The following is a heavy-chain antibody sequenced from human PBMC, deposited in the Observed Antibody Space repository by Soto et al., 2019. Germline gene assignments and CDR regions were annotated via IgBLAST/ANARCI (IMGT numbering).Heavy chain of an antibody. D-gene: IGHD6-19*01. Sequence: QVQLVESGGGVVQPGRSLRLSCAASGFTFSSYGMHWVRQAPGKGLEWVAVISYDGSNTCYGETAKRGITISRDNSKNTLSLQMKSRRAEDAAVYFCAKDGDVYSSGWYAPSLDYWGQGTLVTVSS. CDR3: AKDGDVYSSGWYAPSLDY. CDR1: GFTFSSYG. CDR2: ISYDGSNT. V-gene: IGHV3-30*18. J-gene: IGHJ4*02.